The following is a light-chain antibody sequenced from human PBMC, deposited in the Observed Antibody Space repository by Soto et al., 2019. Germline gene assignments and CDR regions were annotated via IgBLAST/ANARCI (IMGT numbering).Light chain of an antibody. V-gene: IGKV3-20*01. J-gene: IGKJ2*01. CDR2: GAS. Sequence: EIVLTQSPGTLSLSPVEGASLSCKASQSVYNNYLAWYQHKPGRSPRLLIYGASTRAAGIPDRFSGSGSGTDFTLTITRLDPEDFAIYCCQQYGSSVYTFGQGTKVDIK. CDR1: QSVYNNY. CDR3: QQYGSSVYT.